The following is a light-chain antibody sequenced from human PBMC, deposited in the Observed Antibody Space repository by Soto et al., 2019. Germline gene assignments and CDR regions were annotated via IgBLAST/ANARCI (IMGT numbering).Light chain of an antibody. V-gene: IGLV2-14*03. CDR2: DVS. Sequence: QSVLTQPASVSGSPGQSITISCTGTSSDVGGYNYVSWYQHHPSKAPKLMIFDVSNRPSGVSNRFSGSKSGNTASLTISGLQPEDEADYYCCSYAGSSTFVFGTGTKVTVL. CDR3: CSYAGSSTFV. J-gene: IGLJ1*01. CDR1: SSDVGGYNY.